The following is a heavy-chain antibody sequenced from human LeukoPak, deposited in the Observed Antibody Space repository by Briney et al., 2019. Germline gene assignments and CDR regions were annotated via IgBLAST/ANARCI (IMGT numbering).Heavy chain of an antibody. V-gene: IGHV4-59*01. J-gene: IGHJ4*02. CDR2: ISYSGST. CDR3: ASSNDYGDYAFEY. CDR1: GGSISSYY. Sequence: PSETLSLTCTVSGGSISSYYWSWIRQPPGKGLECIGYISYSGSTNYNPSLKSRVTISLDTSKNQFSLRLSSVTAADTAVYYCASSNDYGDYAFEYWGQGTLVTVSS. D-gene: IGHD4-17*01.